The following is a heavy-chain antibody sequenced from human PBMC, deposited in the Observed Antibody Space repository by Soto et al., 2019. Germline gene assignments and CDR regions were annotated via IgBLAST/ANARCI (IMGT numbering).Heavy chain of an antibody. Sequence: GESLKISCKGSGYSFAGYWIGWVRQMPGKGLDWMGVIYPGDSDTRYSPSFHGQVTISADKSITTVFLQWSSLRASDTAMYYCARQIYDSDTGPNFQYYFDSWGQGTPVTVSS. CDR1: GYSFAGYW. CDR3: ARQIYDSDTGPNFQYYFDS. V-gene: IGHV5-51*01. D-gene: IGHD3-22*01. CDR2: IYPGDSDT. J-gene: IGHJ4*02.